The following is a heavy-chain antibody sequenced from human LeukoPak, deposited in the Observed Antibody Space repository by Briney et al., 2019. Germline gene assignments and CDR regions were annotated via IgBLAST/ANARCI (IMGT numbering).Heavy chain of an antibody. D-gene: IGHD2-15*01. CDR3: ANIGYCSGGSCYRYGMDV. J-gene: IGHJ6*04. CDR1: GGSFNGYY. V-gene: IGHV4-34*01. Sequence: SETLSLTCAVYGGSFNGYYWSWIRQPPGKGLEWIGEINHSGSTNYNPSLKSRVTISVDTSKNQFSLKLSSVTAADTAVYYCANIGYCSGGSCYRYGMDVWGKGTTVTVSS. CDR2: INHSGST.